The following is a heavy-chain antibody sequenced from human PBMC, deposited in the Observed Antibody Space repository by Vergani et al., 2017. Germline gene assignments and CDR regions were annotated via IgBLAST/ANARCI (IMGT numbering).Heavy chain of an antibody. CDR2: IIPIFGTA. Sequence: QVQLVQSGAEVKKPGSSVKVSCKASGGTFSSYAISWVRLAPGQGLEWMGGIIPIFGTANYAQKFQGRVTITADESTSTAYMELSSLRSEDTAVYYCASKMQEEVVTAISWHYGMDVWGQGTTVTVSS. D-gene: IGHD2-21*02. J-gene: IGHJ6*02. CDR3: ASKMQEEVVTAISWHYGMDV. CDR1: GGTFSSYA. V-gene: IGHV1-69*01.